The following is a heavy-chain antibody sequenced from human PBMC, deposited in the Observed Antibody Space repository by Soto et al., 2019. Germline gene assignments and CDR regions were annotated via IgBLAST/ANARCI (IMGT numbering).Heavy chain of an antibody. CDR1: GGSISSGDYY. J-gene: IGHJ4*02. D-gene: IGHD2-15*01. Sequence: SENLSLTYTVSGGSISSGDYYWSWIRQPPGKGLEWIGYIYYSGSTYYNPSLKSRVTISVDTSKNQFSLKLSSVTAADTAVYDCDRVGFGDSPGVYVDYWGKCNRVS. CDR3: DRVGFGDSPGVYVDY. V-gene: IGHV4-30-4*01. CDR2: IYYSGST.